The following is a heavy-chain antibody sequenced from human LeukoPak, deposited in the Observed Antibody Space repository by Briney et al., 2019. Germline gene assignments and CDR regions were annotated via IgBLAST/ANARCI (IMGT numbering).Heavy chain of an antibody. Sequence: SETLSLTCAVSGGSISSGGYSWSWIRQPPGKGLEWIGYIYHSGSTYYNPSLKSRVTISVDRSKNQFSLKLSSVTAADTAVYYCARASSSWGIDYWSQGTLVTVSS. D-gene: IGHD6-13*01. J-gene: IGHJ4*02. V-gene: IGHV4-30-2*01. CDR2: IYHSGST. CDR1: GGSISSGGYS. CDR3: ARASSSWGIDY.